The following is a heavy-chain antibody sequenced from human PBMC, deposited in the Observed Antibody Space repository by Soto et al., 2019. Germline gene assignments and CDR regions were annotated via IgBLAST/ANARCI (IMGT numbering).Heavy chain of an antibody. Sequence: PSETLSLTCTVSGGSISSSSYYWGWIRQPPGKGLEWIGSIYYSGSTYYNPSLKSRVTISVDTSKNQFSLKLSSVTAADTAVYYCARGDIVVVVSWFDPWGQGTLVTVSS. CDR3: ARGDIVVVVSWFDP. V-gene: IGHV4-39*01. J-gene: IGHJ5*02. CDR1: GGSISSSSYY. D-gene: IGHD2-15*01. CDR2: IYYSGST.